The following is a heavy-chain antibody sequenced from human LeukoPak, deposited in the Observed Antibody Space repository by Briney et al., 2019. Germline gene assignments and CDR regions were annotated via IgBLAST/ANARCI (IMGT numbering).Heavy chain of an antibody. D-gene: IGHD3-10*01. CDR3: ARVPLSDASGRYYSH. CDR1: GYTFTSYA. Sequence: ASVKVSRKASGYTFTSYAMHWVRQAPGQRLEWMGWINTGNGNTKSSQKFQDRVALTRDTSASTAYMELNSLSSEDTAVYYCARVPLSDASGRYYSHWGQGTLVTVSS. V-gene: IGHV1-3*04. CDR2: INTGNGNT. J-gene: IGHJ1*01.